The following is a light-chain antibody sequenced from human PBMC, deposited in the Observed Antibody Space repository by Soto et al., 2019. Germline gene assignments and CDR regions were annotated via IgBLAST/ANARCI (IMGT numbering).Light chain of an antibody. Sequence: EIVMTQSPAPLSVSPGERATLSCRASQGVSSNLAWYQQKRGQAPRLLIYRASTRDTGIPARFSGSGSGTDFTLTISSLQFEDFAVYYCQQYNNWPLTFGGGTKV. CDR1: QGVSSN. CDR2: RAS. V-gene: IGKV3-15*01. J-gene: IGKJ4*01. CDR3: QQYNNWPLT.